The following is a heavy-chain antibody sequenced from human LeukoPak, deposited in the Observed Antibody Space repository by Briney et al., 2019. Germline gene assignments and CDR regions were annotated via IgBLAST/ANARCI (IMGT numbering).Heavy chain of an antibody. J-gene: IGHJ6*03. V-gene: IGHV4-59*01. CDR3: ARTTEGYCSSASCFAFHYSYYMDV. D-gene: IGHD2-2*01. Sequence: SETLSLTCAVYGGSFSGYYWSWIRQSPGKGLEWIGYIYYSGSTNYNPSLKSRVTISVDTSKNQFSLKLSSVTAADTAVYYCARTTEGYCSSASCFAFHYSYYMDVWGKGTTVTISS. CDR2: IYYSGST. CDR1: GGSFSGYY.